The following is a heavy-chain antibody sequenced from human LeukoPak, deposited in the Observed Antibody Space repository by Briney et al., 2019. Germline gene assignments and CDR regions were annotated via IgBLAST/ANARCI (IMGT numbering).Heavy chain of an antibody. CDR3: ARGGSYLSAFEI. V-gene: IGHV3-53*01. CDR2: IYSGGST. Sequence: SGGSLRLSCAASGFTVSSNYMSWVRQAPGKGLEWGSIIYSGGSTFYADSVKGRFTISRDNSKNTLYLQMSSLRAEDTAVYYCARGGSYLSAFEIWGQGTMVSVSS. J-gene: IGHJ3*02. CDR1: GFTVSSNY. D-gene: IGHD1-26*01.